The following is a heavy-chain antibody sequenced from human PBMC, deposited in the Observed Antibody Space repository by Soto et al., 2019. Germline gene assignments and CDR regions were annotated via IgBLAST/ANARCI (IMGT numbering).Heavy chain of an antibody. CDR1: GGSISSGGYS. D-gene: IGHD3-10*01. J-gene: IGHJ5*02. Sequence: TLSLTCAVSGGSISSGGYSWSWIRQPPGKGLEWIGYIYHSGSTYYNPSLKSRVTISVDRSKNQFSLKLSSVTAADTAVYYCARGGTMVRGVTNWFDPWGQGTQVTVSS. V-gene: IGHV4-30-2*01. CDR3: ARGGTMVRGVTNWFDP. CDR2: IYHSGST.